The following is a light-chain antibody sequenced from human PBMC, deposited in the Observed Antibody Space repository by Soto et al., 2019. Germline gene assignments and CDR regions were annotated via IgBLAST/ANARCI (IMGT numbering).Light chain of an antibody. J-gene: IGLJ3*02. Sequence: QSALTQSASVSGSPGQSITLSCTGTSSDVGSYNLVSWYQQHPGKAPKLMIYEDSKRPSGVSTRFSGSKSGNTASLTISGLQAEDEADYYCCSYAGSSTWVFGGGTELTVL. V-gene: IGLV2-23*01. CDR1: SSDVGSYNL. CDR3: CSYAGSSTWV. CDR2: EDS.